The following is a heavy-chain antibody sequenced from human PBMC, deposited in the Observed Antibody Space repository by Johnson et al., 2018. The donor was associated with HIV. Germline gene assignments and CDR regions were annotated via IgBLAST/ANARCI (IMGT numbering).Heavy chain of an antibody. Sequence: VQLVESGGSVERPGGSLRLSCAASGFTFSSYWMSWVRQAPGKGLEWVANIKQDGSEKYYVDSVKGRFTISRDNAKNSLYLQMNSLRAEDTAVYYCVRYSITIFGVVISDAFDIWGQGTMVTVSS. D-gene: IGHD3-3*01. J-gene: IGHJ3*02. CDR2: IKQDGSEK. V-gene: IGHV3-7*01. CDR1: GFTFSSYW. CDR3: VRYSITIFGVVISDAFDI.